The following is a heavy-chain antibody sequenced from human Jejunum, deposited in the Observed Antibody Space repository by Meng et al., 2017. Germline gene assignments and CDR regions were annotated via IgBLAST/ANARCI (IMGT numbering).Heavy chain of an antibody. J-gene: IGHJ4*02. Sequence: GPGLVGPSETHALICAVSGGSVSSSGYQWGWVRQPPGKGLEWIGYASTNYNPSLKSRVTISVDTSKNQFSLKLTSVTAADTAVYYCARDHWGSLDYWGQGVLVTVSS. V-gene: IGHV4-61*08. CDR1: GGSVSSSGYQ. CDR3: ARDHWGSLDY. D-gene: IGHD7-27*01. CDR2: AST.